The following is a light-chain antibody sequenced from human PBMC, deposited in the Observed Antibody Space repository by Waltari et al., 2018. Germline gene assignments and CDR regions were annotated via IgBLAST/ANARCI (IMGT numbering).Light chain of an antibody. CDR2: GAS. CDR3: QQYNDWPPWT. J-gene: IGKJ1*01. Sequence: ETLMTQSPATLSVSLGERVTLSCRASQTVGVTLAWYPQKPGQAPQLLVYGASLRATGIPVRFSGSGSGTDFTLTIYRLQSEDFAVYYCQQYNDWPPWTFGRGTKV. CDR1: QTVGVT. V-gene: IGKV3-15*01.